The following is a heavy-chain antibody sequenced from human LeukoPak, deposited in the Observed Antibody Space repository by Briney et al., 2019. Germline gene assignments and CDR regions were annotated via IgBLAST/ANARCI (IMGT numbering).Heavy chain of an antibody. CDR2: IYYSGNA. J-gene: IGHJ4*02. Sequence: SETLSLTCAVSGGSIITYYWNWIRQPPGKGLEWIGYIYYSGNANYNPSLKSRVTISVDMSKNQFSLNLTSVTAADTPVYYCARADYYSDTKEEKWGQGTLVTVSS. D-gene: IGHD3-22*01. V-gene: IGHV4-59*01. CDR1: GGSIITYY. CDR3: ARADYYSDTKEEK.